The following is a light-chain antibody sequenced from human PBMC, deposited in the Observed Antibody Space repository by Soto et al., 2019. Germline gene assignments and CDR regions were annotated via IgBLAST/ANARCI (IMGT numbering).Light chain of an antibody. Sequence: EIVLTQSPGTLSLSPGERATLSCMPSQSVSSTNLAWFQQKPGQAPRLLIYDTSNRATGIPARISGSGSGTDFTLTISSLEPEDFAVYYCQQRSNWPITFGQGTRLEIK. CDR3: QQRSNWPIT. V-gene: IGKV3D-20*02. CDR1: QSVSSTN. J-gene: IGKJ5*01. CDR2: DTS.